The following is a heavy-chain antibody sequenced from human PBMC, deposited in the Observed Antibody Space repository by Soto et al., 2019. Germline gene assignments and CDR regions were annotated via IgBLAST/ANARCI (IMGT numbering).Heavy chain of an antibody. J-gene: IGHJ4*02. CDR2: IIPIFGTA. Sequence: SVKVSCKASGGTFSSYAISWVRQAPGQGLEWMGGIIPIFGTANYAQKFQGRVTITADESTSTAYMELSSLRSEDTAVYYCARDYWAYCGGDCYYPILYWGQGTLVTVSS. D-gene: IGHD2-21*02. CDR3: ARDYWAYCGGDCYYPILY. CDR1: GGTFSSYA. V-gene: IGHV1-69*13.